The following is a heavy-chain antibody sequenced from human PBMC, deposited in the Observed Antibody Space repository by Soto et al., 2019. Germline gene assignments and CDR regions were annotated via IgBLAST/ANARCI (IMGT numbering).Heavy chain of an antibody. V-gene: IGHV4-59*08. Sequence: QVQLQESGPGLVKPSETLSLTCTVSGGSISNYYWTWIRQPPGKGLEWIGYVYYSGSTSYNPSLQSRVTISVDTSKNQFSLKLSSVTAADTAVYYCARRTWSTWCFDYWGQGSLVTVSS. J-gene: IGHJ4*02. CDR2: VYYSGST. D-gene: IGHD6-13*01. CDR3: ARRTWSTWCFDY. CDR1: GGSISNYY.